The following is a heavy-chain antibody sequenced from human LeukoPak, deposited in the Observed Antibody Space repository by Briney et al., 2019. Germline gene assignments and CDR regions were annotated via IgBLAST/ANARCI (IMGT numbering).Heavy chain of an antibody. CDR2: IGTAGDT. V-gene: IGHV3-13*01. Sequence: GGSLRLSCAASGFTFSNYDMHWVRQATGKGLEWVSAIGTAGDTYYPGSVKGRFTISRDNSKNTLYLQMNSLRADDTAVYYCAKGGSSYSEMDYWGQGTLVTVSS. CDR1: GFTFSNYD. D-gene: IGHD3-22*01. CDR3: AKGGSSYSEMDY. J-gene: IGHJ4*02.